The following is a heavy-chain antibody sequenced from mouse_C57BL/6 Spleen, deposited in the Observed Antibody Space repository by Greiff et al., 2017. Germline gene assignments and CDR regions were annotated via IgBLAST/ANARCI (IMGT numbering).Heavy chain of an antibody. CDR2: IDPSDSYT. CDR3: ARWGYGNLYYYAMDY. D-gene: IGHD2-1*01. CDR1: GYTFTSYW. V-gene: IGHV1-69*01. Sequence: QVQLQQPGAELVMPGASVKLSCKASGYTFTSYWMHWVKQRPGQGLEWIGEIDPSDSYTNYNQKFKGKSTLTVDKSSSTAYMQLSSLTSEDSAVYYCARWGYGNLYYYAMDYWGQGTSVTVSS. J-gene: IGHJ4*01.